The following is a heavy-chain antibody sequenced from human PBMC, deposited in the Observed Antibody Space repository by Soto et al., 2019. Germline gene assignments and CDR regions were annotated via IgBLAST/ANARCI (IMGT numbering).Heavy chain of an antibody. V-gene: IGHV3-7*03. J-gene: IGHJ4*02. CDR1: GFTFSDYW. Sequence: GSLRLSCAASGFTFSDYWMSWVRQAPGKGPEWVANTKFDGSEKQYVDSVKGRFSISRDNSRNSLFLQMNSLRAGDTAVYYCVKDGGYCSSTTCYSPRNHYFDSWGQGTLVTVSS. D-gene: IGHD2-2*01. CDR2: TKFDGSEK. CDR3: VKDGGYCSSTTCYSPRNHYFDS.